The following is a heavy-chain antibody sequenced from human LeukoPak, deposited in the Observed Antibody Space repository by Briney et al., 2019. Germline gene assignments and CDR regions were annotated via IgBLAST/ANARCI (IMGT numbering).Heavy chain of an antibody. CDR3: AREETWFSTTWYYFDY. V-gene: IGHV3-30*04. J-gene: IGHJ4*02. D-gene: IGHD2-2*01. CDR2: ISYDGSNK. CDR1: GFTFSNYA. Sequence: PGGSLRLSCAASGFTFSNYAMHWVRQAPGKGPEWVALISYDGSNKNYADSVKGRFTISKDNSKNTLFLQMNSLRTEDTALFYCAREETWFSTTWYYFDYWGQGTLVTVSS.